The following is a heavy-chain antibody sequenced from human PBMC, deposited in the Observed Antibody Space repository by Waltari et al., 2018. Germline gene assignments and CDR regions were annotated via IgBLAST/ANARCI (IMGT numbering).Heavy chain of an antibody. CDR2: IYPGDSDT. J-gene: IGHJ3*01. Sequence: EVQLVQSGAEVKKAGESLKISCETSGYSFSAHWIAWFRQMPGKGLEWMGIIYPGDSDTRYSPSFQGQVTISVDTSTASASLQWSSLKASDTAMYYCARQGRYCRGSNCYVSGLDVWGQGTTVTVSS. V-gene: IGHV5-51*01. D-gene: IGHD2-15*01. CDR1: GYSFSAHW. CDR3: ARQGRYCRGSNCYVSGLDV.